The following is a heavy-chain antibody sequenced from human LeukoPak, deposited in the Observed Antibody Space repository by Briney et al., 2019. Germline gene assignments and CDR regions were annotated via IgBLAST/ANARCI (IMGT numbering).Heavy chain of an antibody. J-gene: IGHJ6*03. CDR1: GYTFTGYY. D-gene: IGHD2/OR15-2a*01. Sequence: EASVKVSCKASGYTFTGYYMHWVRQAPGQGVEWMGWINPNSGGTNYAQKFKGRVTMTRDTSISTAYMELSRLRSDDTAVYYCARGIGGQYYYYMDVWGKGTTVTVSS. CDR2: INPNSGGT. CDR3: ARGIGGQYYYYMDV. V-gene: IGHV1-2*02.